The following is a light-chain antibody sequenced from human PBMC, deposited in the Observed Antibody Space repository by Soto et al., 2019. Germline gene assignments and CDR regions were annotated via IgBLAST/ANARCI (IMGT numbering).Light chain of an antibody. V-gene: IGKV3-11*01. CDR1: QSISTY. CDR3: HQRGNWPIT. J-gene: IGKJ4*01. CDR2: DAS. Sequence: EIVLTQSPATVSLSPGERATLSCRASQSISTYLAWYQQKPGQAPRLLIYDASNRATGIPARFSGTGSGTDFTLTVSSLEPEDVAVYYCHQRGNWPITFGGGTKVEIK.